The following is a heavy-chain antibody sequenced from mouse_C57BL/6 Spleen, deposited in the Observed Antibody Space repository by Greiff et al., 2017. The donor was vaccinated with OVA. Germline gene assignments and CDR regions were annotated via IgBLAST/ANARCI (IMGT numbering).Heavy chain of an antibody. D-gene: IGHD1-1*01. J-gene: IGHJ3*01. V-gene: IGHV1-39*01. CDR1: GYSFTDYN. CDR2: INPNYGTT. CDR3: AREGPTDYYGRFAY. Sequence: EVQLQQSGPELVKPGASVKISCKASGYSFTDYNMNWVKQSTGKSLEWIGEINPNYGTTSYNQKFKGKATLTVDQSSSTAYMQLNSLTSEDSAVYYCAREGPTDYYGRFAYWGQGTLVTVSA.